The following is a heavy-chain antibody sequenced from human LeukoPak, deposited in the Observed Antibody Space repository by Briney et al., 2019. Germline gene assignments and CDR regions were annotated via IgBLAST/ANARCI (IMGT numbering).Heavy chain of an antibody. Sequence: GGSLRLSCAASGFTFSSYAMSWVRQAPGKGLEWVSGISGSGGGTYYADSVKGRFTISRDNSKNTLYLQMNSLRAEDTAVYYCAKDPYGDYVRYFDYWGQGTLVTVSS. CDR3: AKDPYGDYVRYFDY. J-gene: IGHJ4*02. CDR1: GFTFSSYA. V-gene: IGHV3-23*01. CDR2: ISGSGGGT. D-gene: IGHD4-17*01.